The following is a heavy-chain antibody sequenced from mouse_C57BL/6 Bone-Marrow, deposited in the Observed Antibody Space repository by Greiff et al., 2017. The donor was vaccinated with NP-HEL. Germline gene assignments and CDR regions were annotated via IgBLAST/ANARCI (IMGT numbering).Heavy chain of an antibody. CDR3: TTGYGYDSYYFDY. CDR2: IDPENGDT. D-gene: IGHD2-2*01. V-gene: IGHV14-4*01. J-gene: IGHJ2*01. Sequence: VQLQQSGAELVRPGASVKLSCTASGFNIKDDYMHWVKQRPEQGLEWIGWIDPENGDTEYASKFQGKATITADTSSNTAYLQLSSLTSEDTAVYYCTTGYGYDSYYFDYWGQGTTLTVSS. CDR1: GFNIKDDY.